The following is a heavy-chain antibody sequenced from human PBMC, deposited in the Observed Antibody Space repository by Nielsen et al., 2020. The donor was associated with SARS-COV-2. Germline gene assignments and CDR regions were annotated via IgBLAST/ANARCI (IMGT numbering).Heavy chain of an antibody. D-gene: IGHD2-8*02. V-gene: IGHV3-53*01. CDR1: GFTVSSNY. CDR3: ARGLSRRYCTGSACVEFDY. J-gene: IGHJ4*02. Sequence: GESLKISCAASGFTVSSNYMSWVRQAPGKGLEWVSVIYSGGSTYYADSSKGRFTISRDNGKNSLYLQINILRAGDTAVYYCARGLSRRYCTGSACVEFDYWGQGTPVTVPS. CDR2: IYSGGST.